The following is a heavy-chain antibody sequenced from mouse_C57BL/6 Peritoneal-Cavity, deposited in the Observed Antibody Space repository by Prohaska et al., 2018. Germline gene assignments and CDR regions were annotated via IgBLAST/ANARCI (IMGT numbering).Heavy chain of an antibody. CDR2: INSVGSSI. CDR3: MRYGNYWYFDV. Sequence: EVQLLETGGGLVQPGGSRGLSCEGSGFTFSGFWMSWVRQTPGKTLEWIGDINSVGSSINYASSIKVRCTIFRDNEKSSLYLQMSNVRSEDTATYFCMRYGNYWYFDVWGTGTTVTVSS. V-gene: IGHV11-2*01. D-gene: IGHD2-1*01. CDR1: GFTFSGFW. J-gene: IGHJ1*03.